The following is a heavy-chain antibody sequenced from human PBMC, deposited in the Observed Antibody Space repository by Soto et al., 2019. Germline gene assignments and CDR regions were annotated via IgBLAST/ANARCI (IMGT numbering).Heavy chain of an antibody. CDR3: AKVVLPSNGPDSSGYYTDYFDY. J-gene: IGHJ4*02. V-gene: IGHV3-23*01. CDR1: GFTFSSYA. D-gene: IGHD3-22*01. Sequence: GGSLRLSCAASGFTFSSYAMSWVRQAPGKGLEWVSAISGSGGSTYYADSVKGRFTISRDNSKNTLYLQMNSLRAEDTAVYYCAKVVLPSNGPDSSGYYTDYFDYWGQGTLVTVSS. CDR2: ISGSGGST.